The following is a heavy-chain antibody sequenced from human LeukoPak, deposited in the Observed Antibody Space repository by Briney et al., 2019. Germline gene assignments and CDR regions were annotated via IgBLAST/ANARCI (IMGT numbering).Heavy chain of an antibody. V-gene: IGHV3-21*01. J-gene: IGHJ6*02. CDR2: ISSSSSYI. Sequence: GGSLRLSCAASGFTFSSYSMNWVRQAPGKGLEWVSSISSSSSYIYYTDSVKGRFTISRDNAKNSLYLQMNSLRAEDTAVYYCARAAAIFSYYYYGMDVWGQGTTVTVSS. CDR3: ARAAAIFSYYYYGMDV. CDR1: GFTFSSYS. D-gene: IGHD2-2*02.